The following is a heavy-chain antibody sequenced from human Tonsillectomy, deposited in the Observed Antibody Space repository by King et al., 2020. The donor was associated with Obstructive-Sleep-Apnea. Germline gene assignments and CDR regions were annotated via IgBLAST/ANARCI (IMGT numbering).Heavy chain of an antibody. CDR3: ARGMVRGAAFDP. CDR1: GYTFTSYD. J-gene: IGHJ5*02. CDR2: MNPNIGNT. Sequence: QLVQSGAEVKKPGASVKVSCKASGYTFTSYDINWVRQATGQGLEWMGWMNPNIGNTGYAQKFHGRVTMTRNTSISTADMELSSLRSEDTAVYYCARGMVRGAAFDPWGQGTLVTVSS. V-gene: IGHV1-8*01. D-gene: IGHD3-10*01.